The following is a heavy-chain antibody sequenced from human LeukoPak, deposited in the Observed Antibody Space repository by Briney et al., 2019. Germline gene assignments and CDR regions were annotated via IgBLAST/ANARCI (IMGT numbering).Heavy chain of an antibody. D-gene: IGHD2-15*01. CDR3: TRQHCSGGTCSYVDY. J-gene: IGHJ4*02. CDR2: IRTKPNSYTT. V-gene: IGHV3-73*01. CDR1: GFDFSDFY. Sequence: GGSLRLSCAASGFDFSDFYMHWVRQASGRGLEWVGLIRTKPNSYTTVYAASVKGRFTISRDDSKNTAYLQMNSLKAEDTAVYYCTRQHCSGGTCSYVDYWGQGTLVTVSS.